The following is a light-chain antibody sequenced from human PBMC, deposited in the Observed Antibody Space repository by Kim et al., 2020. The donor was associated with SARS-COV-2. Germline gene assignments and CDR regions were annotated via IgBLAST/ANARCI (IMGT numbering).Light chain of an antibody. J-gene: IGKJ4*01. V-gene: IGKV3-20*01. Sequence: SAGERAPLSCRASQSVSSSCLAWYRQKPGQALRLLIYGASSRATGIPDRFSGSGSGTDFTLTISRLEPEDSAVYYCQQCGSSPLTFGGGTKVDIK. CDR1: QSVSSSC. CDR3: QQCGSSPLT. CDR2: GAS.